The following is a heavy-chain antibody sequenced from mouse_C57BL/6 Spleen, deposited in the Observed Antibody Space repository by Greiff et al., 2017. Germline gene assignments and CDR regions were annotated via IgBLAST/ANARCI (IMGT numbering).Heavy chain of an antibody. CDR1: GYTFTSYW. V-gene: IGHV1-69*01. CDR3: ARGDSTTVVEDY. CDR2: IDPSDSYT. Sequence: QVQLQQPGAELVMPGASVKLSCKASGYTFTSYWMHWVKQRPGQGLEWIGEIDPSDSYTNYNQKFKGKSTLTVDKSSSTAYMQLSSLTSEDSAVYYCARGDSTTVVEDYWGQGTTLTVSS. J-gene: IGHJ2*01. D-gene: IGHD2-2*01.